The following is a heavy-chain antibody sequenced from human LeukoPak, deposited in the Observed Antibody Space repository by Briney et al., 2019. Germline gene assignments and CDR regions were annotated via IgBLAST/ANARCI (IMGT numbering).Heavy chain of an antibody. J-gene: IGHJ4*02. CDR2: INPNSGGT. V-gene: IGHV1-2*02. CDR3: ARDLAAASREFDY. D-gene: IGHD6-13*01. Sequence: ASVKVSCKASGYTFTGYYMHWVRQAPGQGLEWMGWINPNSGGTYYAQKFQGRVSMTRDTSISTAYMELSSLRSDDTAVYYCARDLAAASREFDYWGQGTLVTVSS. CDR1: GYTFTGYY.